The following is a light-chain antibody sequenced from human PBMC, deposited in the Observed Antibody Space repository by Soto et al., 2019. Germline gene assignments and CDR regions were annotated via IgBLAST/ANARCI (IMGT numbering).Light chain of an antibody. Sequence: EIVMTQSPATLSVSPGERATLSCRASQSVGSNLAWYQQKPGQAPRLLIYGASTRATGFPARFSGSGFGTEFTLTISSLQSQDFAVYYCQQYNNWPPITFGRGTRLEIK. V-gene: IGKV3-15*01. CDR3: QQYNNWPPIT. CDR1: QSVGSN. CDR2: GAS. J-gene: IGKJ5*01.